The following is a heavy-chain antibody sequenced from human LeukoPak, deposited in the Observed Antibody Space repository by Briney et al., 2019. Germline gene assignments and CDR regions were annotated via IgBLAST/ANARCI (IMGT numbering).Heavy chain of an antibody. CDR3: ARYGVVLDY. Sequence: PSETLSLTCTVSGGSISSYYWSWIRQPPGKGLEWIGYIYYSGSTNYNPSLKSRVTISVDTSKNQFSLKLRSVTAADTAVYYCARYGVVLDYWGQGTLVTVSS. V-gene: IGHV4-59*01. CDR1: GGSISSYY. D-gene: IGHD4-17*01. CDR2: IYYSGST. J-gene: IGHJ4*02.